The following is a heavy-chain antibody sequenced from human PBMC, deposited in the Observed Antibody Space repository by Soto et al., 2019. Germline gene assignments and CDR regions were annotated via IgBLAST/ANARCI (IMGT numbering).Heavy chain of an antibody. Sequence: EVQLLESGGGLVQPGGSLRLSCAASGFTFSSYAMSWVRQAPGKGLEWVSAISGSGGSTYYADSVKGRFTISRDIPKNSLYLQTNSLRAEDTAVYYCAKPPGCGNYYCYYYYYGMDVWGQGTTGTVSS. D-gene: IGHD1-26*01. CDR1: GFTFSSYA. CDR2: ISGSGGST. CDR3: AKPPGCGNYYCYYYYYGMDV. V-gene: IGHV3-23*01. J-gene: IGHJ6*02.